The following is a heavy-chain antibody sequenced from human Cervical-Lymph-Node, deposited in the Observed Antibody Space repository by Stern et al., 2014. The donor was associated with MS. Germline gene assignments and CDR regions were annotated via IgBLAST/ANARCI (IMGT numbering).Heavy chain of an antibody. CDR1: GGSISSSSYY. D-gene: IGHD6-13*01. CDR2: IYYSGST. Sequence: QLQLQESGPGLVKPSETLSLTCTVSGGSISSSSYYWGCIRQPPGKGLEWIGSIYYSGSTYSNPSLKGRVTISVDTSKTQFPLKLSSVTAADTAVYYCARLTSGIAANLDYWGQGTLVTVSS. J-gene: IGHJ4*02. CDR3: ARLTSGIAANLDY. V-gene: IGHV4-39*01.